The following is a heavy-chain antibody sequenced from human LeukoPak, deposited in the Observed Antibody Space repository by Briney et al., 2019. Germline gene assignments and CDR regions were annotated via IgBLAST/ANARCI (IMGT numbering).Heavy chain of an antibody. V-gene: IGHV3-30*18. CDR1: GFTFRNYG. J-gene: IGHJ4*02. Sequence: GGSLRLSCAASGFTFRNYGMHWVRQAPGKGLEWVAVISYGGNYKFYADSVKGRFTISRDTSKNTLYLQMNSLRAEDTAVYYCAKADSSDWYNLDYWGQGTLVTVPS. CDR2: ISYGGNYK. D-gene: IGHD6-19*01. CDR3: AKADSSDWYNLDY.